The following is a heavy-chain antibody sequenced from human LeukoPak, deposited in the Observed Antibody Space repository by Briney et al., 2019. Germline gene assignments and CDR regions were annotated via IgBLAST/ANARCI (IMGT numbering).Heavy chain of an antibody. D-gene: IGHD2-2*01. CDR1: GYTFTSYD. J-gene: IGHJ4*02. CDR3: ARGKGRYCSSTSCHYYFDY. V-gene: IGHV1-8*03. Sequence: ASVTVSCKASGYTFTSYDINWVRQATGQGLEWMGWMNPNSGNTGYAQKFQGRVTITRNTSISTAYMELSSLRSEDTAVYYCARGKGRYCSSTSCHYYFDYWGQGTLVTVSS. CDR2: MNPNSGNT.